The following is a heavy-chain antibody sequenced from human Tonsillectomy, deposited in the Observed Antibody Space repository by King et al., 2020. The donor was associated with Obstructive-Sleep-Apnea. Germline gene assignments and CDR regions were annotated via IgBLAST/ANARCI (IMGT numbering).Heavy chain of an antibody. Sequence: VQLQESGPGLVKPSQTLSLTCTVSGGSISSGGYYWSWIRQHPGQGLEWIGYIYYSGSTYYNPSLKSRVTISVDTSKNQFSLKLSSVTAADTAVYYCARVRVGVVGRYGMDVWGQGTTVTVSS. CDR2: IYYSGST. CDR3: ARVRVGVVGRYGMDV. CDR1: GGSISSGGYY. V-gene: IGHV4-31*03. D-gene: IGHD3-3*01. J-gene: IGHJ6*02.